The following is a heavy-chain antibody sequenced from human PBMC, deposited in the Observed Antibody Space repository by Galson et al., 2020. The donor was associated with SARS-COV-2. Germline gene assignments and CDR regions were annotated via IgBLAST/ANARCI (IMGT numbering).Heavy chain of an antibody. J-gene: IGHJ6*02. CDR2: INPSGGST. V-gene: IGHV1-46*01. Sequence: ASVKVSCKASGYTFTSYYMHWVRQAPGQGLEWMGIINPSGGSTSYAQKFQGRVTMTRDTSTSTVYMELSSLRSEDTAVYYCARDLTGVPAANILGWSVSAPYGMDVWGQGTTVTVSS. CDR3: ARDLTGVPAANILGWSVSAPYGMDV. D-gene: IGHD2-2*01. CDR1: GYTFTSYY.